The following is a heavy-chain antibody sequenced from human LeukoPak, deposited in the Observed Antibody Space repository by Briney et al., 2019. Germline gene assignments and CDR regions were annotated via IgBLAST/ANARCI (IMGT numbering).Heavy chain of an antibody. CDR1: GFSFSNYL. J-gene: IGHJ4*02. CDR2: IRGNGGGT. CDR3: ARRLCSGGSCSSFDY. D-gene: IGHD2-15*01. V-gene: IGHV3-23*01. Sequence: PGGSLRLSCAASGFSFSNYLMSWVRQAPVKGLEWVSTIRGNGGGTHYADSVKGRFTISRDNSKNTLYLQMNSLRAEDTALYYCARRLCSGGSCSSFDYWGQGTLVTVSS.